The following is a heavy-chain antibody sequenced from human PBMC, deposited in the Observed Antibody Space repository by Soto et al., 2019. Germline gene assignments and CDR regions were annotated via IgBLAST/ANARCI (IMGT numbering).Heavy chain of an antibody. CDR2: IYPGDSDT. CDR1: GYSFTSYW. V-gene: IGHV5-51*01. J-gene: IGHJ6*02. CDR3: ARLGFEYDTLTAYYNVHHYYGLDV. Sequence: GESLKISCKGSGYSFTSYWIGWVRQVPEKGLEWMGVIYPGDSDTRYSPSFQGQVTISADKSISTAYLRWSSLKASDTAMYYCARLGFEYDTLTAYYNVHHYYGLDVWGQGTSVTVSS. D-gene: IGHD3-9*01.